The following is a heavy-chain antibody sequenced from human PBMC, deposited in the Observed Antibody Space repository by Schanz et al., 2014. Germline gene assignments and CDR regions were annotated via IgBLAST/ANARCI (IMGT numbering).Heavy chain of an antibody. CDR3: AKDIGGAVAAPGYDS. D-gene: IGHD2-15*01. CDR1: GFMFTKYA. Sequence: ESGGGLAQPGGSLRLSCVASGFMFTKYAMNWVRQAPGKGLEWVSGISGTGTKTYYADSVKSRFTISRDNSKNTVFLQMSSLRADDTALYYCAKDIGGAVAAPGYDSWGQGTLVTVSS. CDR2: ISGTGTKT. V-gene: IGHV3-23*01. J-gene: IGHJ4*02.